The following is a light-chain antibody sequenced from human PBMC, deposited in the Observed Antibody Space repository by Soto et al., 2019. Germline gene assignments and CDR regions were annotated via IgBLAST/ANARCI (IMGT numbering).Light chain of an antibody. CDR2: NVR. CDR1: SSDVGGYDY. Sequence: QSVLTQPASVSGSPGQSITISGTGTSSDVGGYDYVSWYQQHPGKAPKLMIYNVRNRPSGVSNRFSGSKAGNTASLTISGLQAEDEAAYYCSSYTSSSTVVFGGGTKLTVL. V-gene: IGLV2-14*01. CDR3: SSYTSSSTVV. J-gene: IGLJ2*01.